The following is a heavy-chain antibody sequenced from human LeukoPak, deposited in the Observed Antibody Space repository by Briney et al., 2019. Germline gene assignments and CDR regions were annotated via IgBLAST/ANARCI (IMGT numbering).Heavy chain of an antibody. CDR3: ARSAAMIADYFYNHGMDV. V-gene: IGHV1-46*01. CDR1: GYTFTNYY. D-gene: IGHD2-2*01. J-gene: IGHJ6*02. CDR2: INPSGGSI. Sequence: ASVKVSCKASGYTFTNYYMHWVRQAPGQGLEWTGIINPSGGSISYAQKFQGRVTMTRDTSTGTVYMELNSLRSEDTAVYYCARSAAMIADYFYNHGMDVWGQGTTVTVSS.